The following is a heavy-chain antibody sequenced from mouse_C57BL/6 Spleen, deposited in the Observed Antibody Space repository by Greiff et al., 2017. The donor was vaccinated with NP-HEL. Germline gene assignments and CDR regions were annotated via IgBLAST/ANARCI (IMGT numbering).Heavy chain of an antibody. Sequence: EVQLQQSGGGLVKPGGSLKLSCAASGFTFSSYAMSWVRQTPEKRLEWVATISDGGSYTYYPDNVKGRFTISRDNAKNNLYLQMSHLKSEDTAMYYCARDAGLRQYYAMDYWGQGTSVTVSS. CDR3: ARDAGLRQYYAMDY. CDR2: ISDGGSYT. V-gene: IGHV5-4*01. D-gene: IGHD2-4*01. J-gene: IGHJ4*01. CDR1: GFTFSSYA.